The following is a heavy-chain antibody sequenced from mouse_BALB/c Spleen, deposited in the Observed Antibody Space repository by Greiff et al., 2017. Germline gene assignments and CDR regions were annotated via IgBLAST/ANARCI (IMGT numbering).Heavy chain of an antibody. V-gene: IGHV1-80*01. CDR3: ARERRASNWDNWYFDV. J-gene: IGHJ1*01. Sequence: VKLMESGAELVRPGSSVKISCKASGYAFSSYWMNWVKQRPGQGLEWIGQIYPGDGDTNYNGKFKGKATLTADKSSSTAYMQLSSLTSEDSAVYFCARERRASNWDNWYFDVWGAGTTVTVSS. D-gene: IGHD4-1*02. CDR2: IYPGDGDT. CDR1: GYAFSSYW.